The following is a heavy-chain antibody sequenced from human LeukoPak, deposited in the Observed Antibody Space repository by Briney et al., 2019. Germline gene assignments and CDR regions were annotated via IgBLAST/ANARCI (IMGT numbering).Heavy chain of an antibody. D-gene: IGHD5-18*01. CDR2: IKKDGSEK. CDR1: GFTLSSHW. J-gene: IGHJ4*02. V-gene: IGHV3-7*01. CDR3: ARGNPRGYSYGSVYFDY. Sequence: GGSLRLSCAASGFTLSSHWMSWVRQAPGKGLEWVANIKKDGSEKYYVDSVKGRFTISRDNAKNSLYLQMNSLRAEDTAVYYCARGNPRGYSYGSVYFDYWGQGTLVTVSS.